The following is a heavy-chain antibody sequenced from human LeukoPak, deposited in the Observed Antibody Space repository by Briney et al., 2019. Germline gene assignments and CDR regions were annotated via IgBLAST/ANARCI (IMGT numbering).Heavy chain of an antibody. J-gene: IGHJ5*02. CDR2: IIPILGIA. D-gene: IGHD2-2*01. V-gene: IGHV1-69*04. CDR3: AREWWDIVVVPAENWFDP. Sequence: SVKVSCKASGGTFSSYAISWVRQAPGQGLEWMGRIIPILGIANYAQKFQGRVTITADKSTSTAYTELSSLRSEDTAVYYCAREWWDIVVVPAENWFDPWGQGTLVTVSS. CDR1: GGTFSSYA.